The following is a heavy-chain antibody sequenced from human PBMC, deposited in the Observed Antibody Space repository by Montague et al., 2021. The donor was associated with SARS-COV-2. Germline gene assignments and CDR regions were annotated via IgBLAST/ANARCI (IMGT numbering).Heavy chain of an antibody. CDR2: IYYSGST. V-gene: IGHV4-39*07. CDR3: ARVGRQQLVRLSGMDV. J-gene: IGHJ6*02. Sequence: SETLSLTRTVSGGSISSSSYYWGWIRQPPGKGLEWIGSIYYSGSTYYNPSPKSRVTISVDTSKNQFSLKLSSVTAADTAVYYCARVGRQQLVRLSGMDVWGQGTTVTVSS. CDR1: GGSISSSSYY. D-gene: IGHD6-13*01.